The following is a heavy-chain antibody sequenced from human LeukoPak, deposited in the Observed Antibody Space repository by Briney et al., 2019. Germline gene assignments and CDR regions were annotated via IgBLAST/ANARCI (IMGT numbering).Heavy chain of an antibody. D-gene: IGHD3-22*01. Sequence: PSETLSLTCTVSGGSISSYYWSWIRQPPGKGLEWIGYIYYSGSTNYKPSLKSRVTISVDTSKNQFSLKLSSVTAADTAVYYCARAYRYYDSSGYFRPGNAFDIWGQGTMVTVSS. J-gene: IGHJ3*02. CDR2: IYYSGST. CDR3: ARAYRYYDSSGYFRPGNAFDI. V-gene: IGHV4-59*01. CDR1: GGSISSYY.